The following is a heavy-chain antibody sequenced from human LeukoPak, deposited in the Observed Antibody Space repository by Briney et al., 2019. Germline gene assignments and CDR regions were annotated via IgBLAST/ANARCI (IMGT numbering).Heavy chain of an antibody. V-gene: IGHV4-31*03. CDR3: AREYSDILTGYYLFDS. J-gene: IGHJ4*02. D-gene: IGHD3-9*01. Sequence: SETLSLTCTVSGGSINSGVYYWSWIRQYPGKGLEWNGSIFYSGSTYYNPSLKRRFTISVDTSKNQFSLKLSSVTAADTAVYYCAREYSDILTGYYLFDSWGQGTLVTVSS. CDR2: IFYSGST. CDR1: GGSINSGVYY.